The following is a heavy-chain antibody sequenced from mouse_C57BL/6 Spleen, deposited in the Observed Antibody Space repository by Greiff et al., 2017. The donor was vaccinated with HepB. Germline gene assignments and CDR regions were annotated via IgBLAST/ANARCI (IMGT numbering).Heavy chain of an antibody. CDR2: IYPRSGNT. CDR1: GYTFTSYG. D-gene: IGHD2-5*01. V-gene: IGHV1-81*01. Sequence: QVQLQQSGAELARPGASVKLSCKASGYTFTSYGISWVKQRTGQGLEWIGEIYPRSGNTYYNEKFKGKATLTADKSSSTAYMELRSLTSEDSAVYFCARSGAYYSNYPLDYWGQGTTLTVSS. CDR3: ARSGAYYSNYPLDY. J-gene: IGHJ2*01.